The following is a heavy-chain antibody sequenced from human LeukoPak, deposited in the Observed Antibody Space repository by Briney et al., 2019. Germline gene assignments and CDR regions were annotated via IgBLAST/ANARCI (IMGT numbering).Heavy chain of an antibody. CDR2: INPNSGVT. V-gene: IGHV1-2*06. Sequence: ASVNVSCKTSGYTFIAYYMHWVRQAPGQGLEWMGRINPNSGVTNYAQKFQGRVTLTRDTSISTAYMELSRVTSDDTAVYYCARERGHDYGDSTARHFDVWSRGTLVIVSS. CDR3: ARERGHDYGDSTARHFDV. J-gene: IGHJ2*01. CDR1: GYTFIAYY. D-gene: IGHD4-17*01.